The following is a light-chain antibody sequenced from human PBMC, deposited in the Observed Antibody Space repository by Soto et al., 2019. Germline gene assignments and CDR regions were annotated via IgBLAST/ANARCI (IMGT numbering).Light chain of an antibody. CDR3: QQLLSYPIT. CDR1: QSISDN. Sequence: DIQMTQSPSSLSASVGDRVTITCRASQSISDNLNWYRQKPGKAPKLLIYAASTLQSGVPLSFSGSGSGTSFTLTISSLQPEDFATYYCQQLLSYPITFGQGTRLEIK. CDR2: AAS. J-gene: IGKJ5*01. V-gene: IGKV1-17*01.